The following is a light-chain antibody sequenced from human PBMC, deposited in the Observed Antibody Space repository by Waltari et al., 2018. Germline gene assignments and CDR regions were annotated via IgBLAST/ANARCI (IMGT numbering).Light chain of an antibody. CDR2: DVS. Sequence: QPALTPPRSVSGSPGQPVPTPCPATRGAIGDHDLVSWYQQPPGTAPKLMIYDVSKRPSGVPDRFSGSKSGYTASLTISGLQPDDEADYYCCTYTGGYTWVFGGGTKLTVL. CDR3: CTYTGGYTWV. J-gene: IGLJ3*02. CDR1: RGAIGDHDL. V-gene: IGLV2-11*01.